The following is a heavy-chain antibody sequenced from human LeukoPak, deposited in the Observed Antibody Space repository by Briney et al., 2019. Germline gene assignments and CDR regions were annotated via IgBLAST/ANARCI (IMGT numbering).Heavy chain of an antibody. J-gene: IGHJ4*02. V-gene: IGHV1-69*01. CDR2: IIPIFGTA. Sequence: SVTVSCKASGGTFSSYAISWVRQAPGQGLEWMGGIIPIFGTANYAQKFQGRVTITADESTSTPYMELSSLRSEDTAVYYCAGRTWIQRYEALGGFDYWGQGTLVTVSS. D-gene: IGHD5-18*01. CDR3: AGRTWIQRYEALGGFDY. CDR1: GGTFSSYA.